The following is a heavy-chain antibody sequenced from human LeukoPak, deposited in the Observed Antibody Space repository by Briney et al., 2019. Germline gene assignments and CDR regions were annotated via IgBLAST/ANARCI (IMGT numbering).Heavy chain of an antibody. CDR2: ISSSSSYI. V-gene: IGHV3-21*06. D-gene: IGHD3/OR15-3a*01. Sequence: GGSLRLSCAASGFTFSSYSMNWVRQAPGKGLEWVSSISSSSSYISYADSLKGRFTISRDNANNLLYLQMNSLRAEDTAVYYCTRDPWTKYYYDYRGQGTLVTVSS. J-gene: IGHJ4*02. CDR1: GFTFSSYS. CDR3: TRDPWTKYYYDY.